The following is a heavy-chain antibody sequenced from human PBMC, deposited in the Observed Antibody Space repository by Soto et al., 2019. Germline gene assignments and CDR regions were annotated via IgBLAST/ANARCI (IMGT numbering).Heavy chain of an antibody. Sequence: QVQLVESGGGVVQPGRSLRLSCAASGFTFSSYGMHWVRQAPGKGLEWVAVIWYDGSNKKYADSVKGRFTTSRDNSKNTLYLQMNSLRDEDTAVYYCARVGGEQQPFDYWGQGTLVTVSS. J-gene: IGHJ4*02. D-gene: IGHD3-16*01. CDR2: IWYDGSNK. CDR1: GFTFSSYG. V-gene: IGHV3-33*01. CDR3: ARVGGEQQPFDY.